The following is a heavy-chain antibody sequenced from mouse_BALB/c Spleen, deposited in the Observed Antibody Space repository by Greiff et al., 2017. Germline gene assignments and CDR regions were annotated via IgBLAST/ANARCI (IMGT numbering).Heavy chain of an antibody. V-gene: IGHV1-69*02. J-gene: IGHJ3*01. D-gene: IGHD2-4*01. CDR3: ARRLGHYFDY. Sequence: QVQLQQPGAELVKPGASVKLSCKASGYTFTSYWMRWVKQRPGQGLEWIGEIDPSDSYTNYNQKFKGKATLTVDKSSSTAYMQLSSLTSEDAAVYYCARRLGHYFDYWGQGTLVTVSA. CDR1: GYTFTSYW. CDR2: IDPSDSYT.